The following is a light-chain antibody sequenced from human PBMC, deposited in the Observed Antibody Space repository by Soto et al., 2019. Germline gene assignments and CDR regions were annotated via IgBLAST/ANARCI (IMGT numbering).Light chain of an antibody. V-gene: IGKV1-5*03. CDR2: KAS. CDR1: QNIDSW. J-gene: IGKJ1*01. Sequence: DIQLTQSPSTLSASVGDRVAITCRASQNIDSWLAWYQHKPEKAPKLLIYKASTLANGVPSRFSGRGSGTECTLTISSLQPDDVATYYCQQYETYWAFGQGTKVEI. CDR3: QQYETYWA.